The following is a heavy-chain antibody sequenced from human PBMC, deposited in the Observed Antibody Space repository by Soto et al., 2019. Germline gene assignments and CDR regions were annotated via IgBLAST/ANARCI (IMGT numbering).Heavy chain of an antibody. V-gene: IGHV3-23*04. D-gene: IGHD5-12*01. CDR3: EGSWT. CDR2: ISGGSDRT. J-gene: IGHJ3*01. CDR1: GFTIRTYA. Sequence: EVQVVESGGDLVQPGGSLRLSCAASGFTIRTYAMSWVRQAPGKARERVSGISGGSDRTYYADSVKGRFTIFKDNSKNTLYLQMSSLRVEDTAVYHCEGSWTWGQGTMVTVSS.